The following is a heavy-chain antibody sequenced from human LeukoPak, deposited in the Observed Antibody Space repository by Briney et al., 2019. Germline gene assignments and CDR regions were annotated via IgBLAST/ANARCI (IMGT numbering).Heavy chain of an antibody. CDR1: GYTFTSHG. CDR2: ISAYNGNT. J-gene: IGHJ4*02. CDR3: ARDPGWRDSSGSSDY. D-gene: IGHD3-22*01. Sequence: ASVKVSCKASGYTFTSHGISWVRQAPGQGLEWMGWISAYNGNTNYAQKLQGRVTMTTDTSTSTAYMELRSLRSDDTAVYYCARDPGWRDSSGSSDYWGQGTLVTVSS. V-gene: IGHV1-18*01.